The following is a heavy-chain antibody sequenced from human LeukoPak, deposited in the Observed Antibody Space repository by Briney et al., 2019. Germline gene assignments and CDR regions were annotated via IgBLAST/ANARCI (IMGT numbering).Heavy chain of an antibody. Sequence: ASVKVPCKASGYTFTSYDINWVRRATGQGLEWMGWMNPNSGNTGYAQKFQGRVTITRNTSISTAYMELSSLRSEDTAVYYCARVGSSEWNHYYYYYYMDVWGKGTTVTVSS. CDR3: ARVGSSEWNHYYYYYYMDV. D-gene: IGHD1-14*01. J-gene: IGHJ6*03. CDR1: GYTFTSYD. CDR2: MNPNSGNT. V-gene: IGHV1-8*03.